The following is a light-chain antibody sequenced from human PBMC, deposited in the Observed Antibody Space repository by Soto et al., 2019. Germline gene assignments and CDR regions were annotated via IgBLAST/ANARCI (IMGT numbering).Light chain of an antibody. CDR3: QQYDTLPLT. J-gene: IGKJ4*01. CDR1: QSVSSY. Sequence: EIVLTQSPATLSLSLGERATLSCRASQSVSSYLAWYQQKPGQAPRLLIYDASNWATGIPARFSGSGSGTDFTLTISSLEPEDFAVYYCQQYDTLPLTFGGGTKVDIK. V-gene: IGKV3-11*01. CDR2: DAS.